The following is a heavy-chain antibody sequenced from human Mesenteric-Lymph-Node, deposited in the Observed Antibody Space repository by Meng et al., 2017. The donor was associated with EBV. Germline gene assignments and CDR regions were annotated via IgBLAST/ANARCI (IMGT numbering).Heavy chain of an antibody. J-gene: IGHJ4*02. CDR3: AKEDYYESGGPLPD. D-gene: IGHD3-22*01. CDR1: GFTLSDHY. V-gene: IGHV3-11*01. CDR2: ISGDGTVI. Sequence: LVEFEGVSGHPGWSLRLSCPPPGFTLSDHYMGCIPQAPGTGLQWLSLISGDGTVISYADSVKGRFTISRDNAKNALYLQMNSLRADDSAIYYCAKEDYYESGGPLPDWGQGTLVTASS.